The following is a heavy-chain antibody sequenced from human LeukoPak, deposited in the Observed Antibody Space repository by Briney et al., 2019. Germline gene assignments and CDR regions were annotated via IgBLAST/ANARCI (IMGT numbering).Heavy chain of an antibody. V-gene: IGHV3-48*01. J-gene: IGHJ4*02. Sequence: GGSLRLSCAGSGFTFSRYSMDWVRQAPGKGLEWVAHISGSSPLIYYADSVQGRFTISRDNDKNSLYLQMNSLRAEDTAVYYCARDQNGSGRWYWGQGTLVTVSS. CDR1: GFTFSRYS. D-gene: IGHD3-10*01. CDR3: ARDQNGSGRWY. CDR2: ISGSSPLI.